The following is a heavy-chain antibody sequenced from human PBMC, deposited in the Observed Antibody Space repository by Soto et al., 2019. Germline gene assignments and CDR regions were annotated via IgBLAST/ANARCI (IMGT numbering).Heavy chain of an antibody. CDR1: GFTFNNYA. D-gene: IGHD1-1*01. CDR3: ASGGKATGFSFDS. CDR2: ISTSGDVT. Sequence: GGSLRLSCAASGFTFNNYAMNWVRQAPGQGLEWVAVISTSGDVTFYSDSVKGRFTISRDNSKSTLYLQMNSLRAEDTARYYCASGGKATGFSFDSWGQGTLVTVSS. V-gene: IGHV3-23*01. J-gene: IGHJ4*02.